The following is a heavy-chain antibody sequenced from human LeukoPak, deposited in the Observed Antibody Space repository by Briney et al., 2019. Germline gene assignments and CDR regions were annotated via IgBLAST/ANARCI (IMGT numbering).Heavy chain of an antibody. D-gene: IGHD3-16*01. Sequence: SETLSLTCSVSGSSYYWAWIRQPPGKGLEWIGSMYYSGTTYYNPSLEGRVTISMETSKTQFSLKLSSVTAADTAVYYCASSMLLQGHYYYMDVWGKGTTVTVSS. J-gene: IGHJ6*03. V-gene: IGHV4-39*01. CDR2: MYYSGTT. CDR1: GSSYY. CDR3: ASSMLLQGHYYYMDV.